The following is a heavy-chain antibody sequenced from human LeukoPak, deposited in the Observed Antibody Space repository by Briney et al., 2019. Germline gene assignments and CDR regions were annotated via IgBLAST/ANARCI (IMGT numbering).Heavy chain of an antibody. D-gene: IGHD6-19*01. CDR3: AREWAGPSFDY. CDR2: IKQDGSEK. Sequence: GGSLRLSCAASGFTFSSYWMSWVRQAPGKGLEWVANIKQDGSEKSYVDSVKGRFTISRDNTKNSLYLQMNSLRAEDTAVYFCAREWAGPSFDYWGQGTLVTVSS. J-gene: IGHJ4*02. V-gene: IGHV3-7*01. CDR1: GFTFSSYW.